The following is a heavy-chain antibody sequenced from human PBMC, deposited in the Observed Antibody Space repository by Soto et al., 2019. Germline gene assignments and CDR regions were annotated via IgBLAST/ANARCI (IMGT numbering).Heavy chain of an antibody. CDR2: ISYDGSNK. J-gene: IGHJ4*02. CDR1: GFTFSSYG. Sequence: PGGSLRLSCAASGFTFSSYGMHWVRQAPGKGLEWVAVISYDGSNKYYADSVKGRFTISRDNSKNTLYLQMNSLRAEDTAVYYCAKGHDQYFDYWGQGTLVTVSS. CDR3: AKGHDQYFDY. V-gene: IGHV3-30*18. D-gene: IGHD3-16*01.